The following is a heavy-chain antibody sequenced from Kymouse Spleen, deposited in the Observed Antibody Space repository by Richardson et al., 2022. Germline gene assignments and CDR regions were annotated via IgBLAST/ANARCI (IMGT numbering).Heavy chain of an antibody. CDR1: GFTFSSYG. J-gene: IGHJ4*02. V-gene: IGHV3-33*01. D-gene: IGHD6-13*01. CDR3: ARDRAAAGRNFDY. CDR2: IWYDGSNK. Sequence: QVQLVESGGGVVQPGRSLRLSCAASGFTFSSYGMHWVRQAPGKGLEWVAVIWYDGSNKYYADSVKGRFTISRDNSKNTLYLQMNSLRAEDTAVYYCARDRAAAGRNFDYWGQGTLVTVSS.